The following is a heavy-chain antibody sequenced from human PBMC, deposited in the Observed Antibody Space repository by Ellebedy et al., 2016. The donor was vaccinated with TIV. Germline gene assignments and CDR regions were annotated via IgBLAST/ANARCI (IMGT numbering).Heavy chain of an antibody. CDR2: INPNSGDT. CDR3: VRDLTNYGSSSY. J-gene: IGHJ4*02. V-gene: IGHV1-2*02. D-gene: IGHD3-22*01. CDR1: GYTLTGYY. Sequence: AASVKVSCKASGYTLTGYYIHWVRQAPGQGLEWVAWINPNSGDTAYAQNLQGRVTVTGDTSISTAYMELSRLISDDTAVYYCVRDLTNYGSSSYWGQGTLVTVSS.